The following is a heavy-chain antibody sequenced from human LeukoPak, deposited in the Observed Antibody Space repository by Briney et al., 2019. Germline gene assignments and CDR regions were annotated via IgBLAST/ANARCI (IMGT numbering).Heavy chain of an antibody. J-gene: IGHJ5*02. CDR3: AREYMTTVTENWFDP. CDR2: INPNSGGT. Sequence: GASVKVSCKASGYTFTSYGISWVRQAPGQGLEWMGWINPNSGGTNYAQKFQGWVTMTRDTSISTAYMELSRLRSDDTAVYYCAREYMTTVTENWFDPWGQGTLVTVSS. V-gene: IGHV1-2*04. CDR1: GYTFTSYG. D-gene: IGHD4-17*01.